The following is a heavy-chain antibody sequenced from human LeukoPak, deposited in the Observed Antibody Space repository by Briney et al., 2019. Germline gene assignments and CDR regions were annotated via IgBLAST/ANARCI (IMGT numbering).Heavy chain of an antibody. D-gene: IGHD3-3*01. CDR3: ARGGKRAILRFLEWLPGHDY. Sequence: PGGSLRLSCAASGFTFSSYAMHWVRQAPGKGLEWVAVISYDGSNKYYADSVKGRFTISRDNSKNTLYLQMNSLRAEDTAVYYCARGGKRAILRFLEWLPGHDYWGQGTLVTVSS. CDR2: ISYDGSNK. CDR1: GFTFSSYA. V-gene: IGHV3-30-3*01. J-gene: IGHJ4*02.